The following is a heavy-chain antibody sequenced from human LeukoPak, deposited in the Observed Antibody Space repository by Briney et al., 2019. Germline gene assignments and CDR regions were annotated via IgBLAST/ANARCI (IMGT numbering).Heavy chain of an antibody. CDR1: GFTFSDYH. D-gene: IGHD3-16*01. Sequence: GGSLRLSCAVSGFTFSDYHMDWVRQAPGKGLEWIGRIRRKANSYTTENAASVKGRFTILRDDSKESLYLQMNSLRAEDTAVYFCAKDRAFGAAGDTGYVDQWGQGTLVTVSS. J-gene: IGHJ4*02. CDR2: IRRKANSYTT. CDR3: AKDRAFGAAGDTGYVDQ. V-gene: IGHV3-72*01.